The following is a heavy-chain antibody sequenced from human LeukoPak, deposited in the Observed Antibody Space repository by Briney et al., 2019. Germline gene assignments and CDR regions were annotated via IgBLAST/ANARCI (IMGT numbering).Heavy chain of an antibody. Sequence: QPGGSLRLSCAASGFTFSSNAMSWVRQAPGKGLERVSIITANGGRTYYADSVKGRFTISRDNSKNTLYLQMNSLRAEDTAVYYCAKPGIAAAGGPKYYYYGMDVWGQGTTVTVSS. D-gene: IGHD6-13*01. CDR1: GFTFSSNA. CDR2: ITANGGRT. CDR3: AKPGIAAAGGPKYYYYGMDV. J-gene: IGHJ6*02. V-gene: IGHV3-23*01.